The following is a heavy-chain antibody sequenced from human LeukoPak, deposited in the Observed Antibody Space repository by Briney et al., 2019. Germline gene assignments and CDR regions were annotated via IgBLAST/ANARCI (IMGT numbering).Heavy chain of an antibody. CDR1: GGSISSSSYY. Sequence: SETLSLTCTVPGGSISSSSYYWGWIRQPPGKGLEWIGSIYYSGSTYYNPSLKSRVTISVDTSKNQFSLKLSSVTAADTAVYYCARARVRFGELLAVFDPWGQGTLVTVSS. CDR3: ARARVRFGELLAVFDP. D-gene: IGHD3-10*01. CDR2: IYYSGST. V-gene: IGHV4-39*07. J-gene: IGHJ5*02.